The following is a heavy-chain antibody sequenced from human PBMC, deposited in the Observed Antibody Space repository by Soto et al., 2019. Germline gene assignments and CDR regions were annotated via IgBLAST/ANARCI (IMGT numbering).Heavy chain of an antibody. Sequence: GGSLRLSCAASGFTVSSNFMSWVRQAPGKGLEWVSVLYNAGATFYADSVKGRFTISRDNSKNMLYLQMNSLRAEDTAVYYCAKDYYGSGDYYSYYDNWGQGTLVTVSS. D-gene: IGHD3-22*01. CDR3: AKDYYGSGDYYSYYDN. CDR1: GFTVSSNF. J-gene: IGHJ4*02. CDR2: LYNAGAT. V-gene: IGHV3-66*01.